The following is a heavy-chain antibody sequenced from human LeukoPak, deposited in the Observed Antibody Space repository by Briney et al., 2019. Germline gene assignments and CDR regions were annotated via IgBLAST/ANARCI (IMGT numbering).Heavy chain of an antibody. D-gene: IGHD1-1*01. J-gene: IGHJ3*02. Sequence: GGSLRLSCAASGFTFSSYSMNWVRQAPGKGLEWVSSISSSSSYIYYADSVKGRFTTSRDNAKNSLYPQMNSLRAEDTAVYYCARDGELERVDAFDIWGQGTMVTVSS. CDR3: ARDGELERVDAFDI. V-gene: IGHV3-21*01. CDR1: GFTFSSYS. CDR2: ISSSSSYI.